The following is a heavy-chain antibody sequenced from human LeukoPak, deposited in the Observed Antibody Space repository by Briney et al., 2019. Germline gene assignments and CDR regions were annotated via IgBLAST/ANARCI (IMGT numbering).Heavy chain of an antibody. Sequence: PSETLSLTCTVSGYSISSGYYWGWIRQPPGKGLEWIGSIYHSGSTYYNPSLKSRVTISVDTSKNQFSLKLSSVTAADTAVYYCARSSGRFRDYYMDVWGKGTTVTVSS. CDR1: GYSISSGYY. CDR2: IYHSGST. V-gene: IGHV4-38-2*02. D-gene: IGHD1-26*01. J-gene: IGHJ6*03. CDR3: ARSSGRFRDYYMDV.